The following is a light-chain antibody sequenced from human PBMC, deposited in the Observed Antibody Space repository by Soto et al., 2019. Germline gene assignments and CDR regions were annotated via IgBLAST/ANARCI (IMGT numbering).Light chain of an antibody. J-gene: IGLJ1*01. CDR3: SSYTSSSTRV. V-gene: IGLV2-14*01. Sequence: QSALTQPASVSGSPGQSITISCTGTSXDVGGYNYVSWYQQYPGKAPKLMIYEVSNRPSGVSNRFSASKSGNTASLTISGLQAEDEADYYCSSYTSSSTRVFGTGTKFTVL. CDR1: SXDVGGYNY. CDR2: EVS.